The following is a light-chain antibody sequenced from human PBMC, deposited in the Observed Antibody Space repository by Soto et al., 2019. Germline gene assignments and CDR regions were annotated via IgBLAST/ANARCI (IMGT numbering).Light chain of an antibody. V-gene: IGLV1-44*01. CDR2: NNN. CDR1: SSNIGDNQ. CDR3: AAWDDSLNGVV. Sequence: QPVLSQPPSASGTPGQRVTISCAGSSSNIGDNQVNWYQQFPGAAPKLLIYNNNKRPSGVPDRFSGSKSGTSASLAISGLQSGDEAVYFCAAWDDSLNGVVFGGGTKLTVL. J-gene: IGLJ3*02.